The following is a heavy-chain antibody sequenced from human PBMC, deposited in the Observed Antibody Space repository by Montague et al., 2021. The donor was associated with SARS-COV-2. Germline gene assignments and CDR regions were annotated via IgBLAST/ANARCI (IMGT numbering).Heavy chain of an antibody. J-gene: IGHJ4*02. CDR1: GGSISSSSYY. CDR2: IYYSGST. D-gene: IGHD3-3*01. CDR3: ARQMGQSSIFGVVIQYYFDC. Sequence: SETLSLTCTVSGGSISSSSYYWGWIRQPLGKGLEWIGSIYYSGSTYYNPSLESRVTISVDTSKNQFSLKLSSVTAADTAVYYCARQMGQSSIFGVVIQYYFDCWGQGTLVAVSS. V-gene: IGHV4-39*01.